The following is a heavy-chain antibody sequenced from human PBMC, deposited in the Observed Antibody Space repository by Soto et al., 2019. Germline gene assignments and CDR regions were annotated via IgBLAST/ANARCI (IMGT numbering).Heavy chain of an antibody. J-gene: IGHJ3*02. CDR2: IYYSGST. CDR1: GGSISSGGYY. Sequence: SETLSLTCTVSGGSISSGGYYWSWIRQHPGKGLEWIGYIYYSGSTYYNPSLKSRVTISVDTSKNQFSLKLSSVTAADTAVYYCARAGGFTIFRVVIPDAFDIWGQGTMVTVSS. V-gene: IGHV4-31*03. CDR3: ARAGGFTIFRVVIPDAFDI. D-gene: IGHD3-3*01.